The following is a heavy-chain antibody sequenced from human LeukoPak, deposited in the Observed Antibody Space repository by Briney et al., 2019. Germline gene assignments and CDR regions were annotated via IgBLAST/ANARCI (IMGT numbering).Heavy chain of an antibody. CDR2: MNTNSGNT. D-gene: IGHD3-10*01. V-gene: IGHV1-8*01. CDR1: GYTFTTYV. Sequence: GASVKVSCKSSGYTFTTYVINGVRQATGQGLDGMGGMNTNSGNTAYAQKFQGTVTMTRNTSMSTANMELSSLRSEDTVVYYCARANYYGSGNKALDYWGQATLLTAPS. CDR3: ARANYYGSGNKALDY. J-gene: IGHJ4*01.